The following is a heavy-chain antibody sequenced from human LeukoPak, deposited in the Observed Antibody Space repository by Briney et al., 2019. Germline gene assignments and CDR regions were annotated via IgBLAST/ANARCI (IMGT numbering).Heavy chain of an antibody. CDR3: ARQASHDFWSHYAEGLYWFDP. J-gene: IGHJ5*02. CDR1: GGSFSGYY. Sequence: PSETLSLTCAVYGGSFSGYYWSWIRQPPGKGLEWIGEINHSGSTNYNPSLKSRVTISVDTSKNQFSLKLSSVTAADTAVYYCARQASHDFWSHYAEGLYWFDPWGQGTLVTVSS. D-gene: IGHD3-3*01. CDR2: INHSGST. V-gene: IGHV4-34*01.